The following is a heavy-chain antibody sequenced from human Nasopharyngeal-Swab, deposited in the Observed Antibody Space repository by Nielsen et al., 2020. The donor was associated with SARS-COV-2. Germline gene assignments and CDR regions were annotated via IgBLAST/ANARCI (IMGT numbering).Heavy chain of an antibody. D-gene: IGHD3-22*01. CDR2: ISSSSSYI. CDR1: GFTFSSYS. CDR3: ARYPMTYYYDSSGYPDDAFDI. V-gene: IGHV3-21*01. J-gene: IGHJ3*02. Sequence: GGSLRLSCAASGFTFSSYSMNWVRQAPGKGLEWVSSISSSSSYIYYADSVKGRFTISRDNAKNSLHLQMNSLRAEDTAVYYCARYPMTYYYDSSGYPDDAFDIWGQGTMVTVSS.